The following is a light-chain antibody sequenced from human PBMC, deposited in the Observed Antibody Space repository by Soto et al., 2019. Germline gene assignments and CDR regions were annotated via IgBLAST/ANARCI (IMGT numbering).Light chain of an antibody. J-gene: IGKJ2*01. CDR3: QQSYGTPT. CDR1: RNISTY. V-gene: IGKV1-39*01. Sequence: DIQMTQSPSSLSAAVGDRVTITCRASRNISTYLIWYQQKPGKAPRLLVYAASSLQSGVPSRFSASGSGTDFTLTISSLQPEDFATYYCQQSYGTPTFGQGTKLEIK. CDR2: AAS.